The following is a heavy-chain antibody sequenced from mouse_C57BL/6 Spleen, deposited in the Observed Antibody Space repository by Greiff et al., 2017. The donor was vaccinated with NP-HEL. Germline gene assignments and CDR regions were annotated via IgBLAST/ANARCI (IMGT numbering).Heavy chain of an antibody. V-gene: IGHV5-9-1*02. J-gene: IGHJ1*03. CDR1: GFTFSSYA. D-gene: IGHD2-2*01. CDR3: TRVGGYDGGYFDV. Sequence: EVKVVESGEGLVKPGGSLKLSCAASGFTFSSYAMSWVRQTPEKRLEWVAYISSGGDYIYYADTVKGRFTISRDNARNTLYLQMSSLKSEDTAMYYCTRVGGYDGGYFDVWGTGTTVTVSS. CDR2: ISSGGDYI.